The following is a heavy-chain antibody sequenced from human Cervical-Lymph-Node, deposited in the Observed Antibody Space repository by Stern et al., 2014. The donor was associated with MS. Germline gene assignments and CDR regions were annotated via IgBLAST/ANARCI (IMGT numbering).Heavy chain of an antibody. Sequence: QVQLVESGTEVKKPGASVLVSCKASGYTFTTYGITWVRQAPGQGLEWMGWISADSGNPKYAQKFQDRVAMTRDTTTGTAYMEVRSLRSEDTAVYYCARDKMHAFDYGAREPRSPSP. D-gene: IGHD2-8*01. CDR1: GYTFTTYG. V-gene: IGHV1-18*01. CDR3: ARDKMHAFDY. CDR2: ISADSGNP. J-gene: IGHJ4*02.